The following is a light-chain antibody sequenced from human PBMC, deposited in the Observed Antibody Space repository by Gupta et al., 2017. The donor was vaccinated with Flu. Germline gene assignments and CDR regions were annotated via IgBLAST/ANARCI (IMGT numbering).Light chain of an antibody. CDR3: SSYAGTNNLV. Sequence: QSALTQPPTASGSLGQSVTISCTGSSSDVGGYNFVSWYQQHSGKAPKLMIYDLNRRPSGVPVRFSGSRSGNTASLTVSGLQAEDEADYYCSSYAGTNNLVFGGGTRLTGL. CDR1: SSDVGGYNF. V-gene: IGLV2-8*01. J-gene: IGLJ2*01. CDR2: DLN.